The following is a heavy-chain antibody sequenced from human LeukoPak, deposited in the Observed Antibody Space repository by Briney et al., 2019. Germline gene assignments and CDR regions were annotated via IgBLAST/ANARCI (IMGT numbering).Heavy chain of an antibody. D-gene: IGHD2-21*02. J-gene: IGHJ6*02. Sequence: GGSLRLSCAASGFTFITYAMTWVRQAPGKGLEWVAVISSDGSKKYYADSVKGRFTISRDNSKNTLYLQVNSLRAEDTAVYYCARAEGSDSLNYYGMDVWGQGTTVTVSS. V-gene: IGHV3-30-3*01. CDR3: ARAEGSDSLNYYGMDV. CDR1: GFTFITYA. CDR2: ISSDGSKK.